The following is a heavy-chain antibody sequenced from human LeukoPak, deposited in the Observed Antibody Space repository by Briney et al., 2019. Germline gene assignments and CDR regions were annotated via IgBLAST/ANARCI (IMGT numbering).Heavy chain of an antibody. CDR1: GFTFDDYA. D-gene: IGHD5-12*01. Sequence: PGGSLRLSCAASGFTFDDYAMHWVRHAPGKGLEWVSGIGWNSGSIGYADSVKGRFTISRDNAKNSLYLQMNSLRAEDTAVYYCARDQPRAGVLATIRRSLTTLAYWGQGTLVTVSS. V-gene: IGHV3-9*01. CDR2: IGWNSGSI. CDR3: ARDQPRAGVLATIRRSLTTLAY. J-gene: IGHJ4*02.